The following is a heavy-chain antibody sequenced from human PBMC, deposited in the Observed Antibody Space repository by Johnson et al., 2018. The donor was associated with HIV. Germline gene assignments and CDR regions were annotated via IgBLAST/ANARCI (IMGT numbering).Heavy chain of an antibody. Sequence: VQLVESGGGLVQPGRSLRLSCAASGFTFDDYAMHWVRQAPGKGLEWVSGISWNSGSIGYADSVKGRFTISRDNAKNSLYLQMNNLSAEDTAVYYCAKDGARTTVVTFDAFDIWGQGTMVTVSS. D-gene: IGHD4-23*01. CDR3: AKDGARTTVVTFDAFDI. CDR1: GFTFDDYA. CDR2: ISWNSGSI. J-gene: IGHJ3*02. V-gene: IGHV3-9*01.